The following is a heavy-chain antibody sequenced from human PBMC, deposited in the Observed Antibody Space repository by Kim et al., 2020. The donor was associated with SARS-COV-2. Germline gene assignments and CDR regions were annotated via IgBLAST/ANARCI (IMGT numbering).Heavy chain of an antibody. V-gene: IGHV3-23*01. J-gene: IGHJ4*02. CDR3: AKGGYRSGWYSFDY. Sequence: GGSLRLSCAASGFSFSTYAMSWVRQAPGKGLEWVSTISATADIRYHADSVKGRFTISRDNSKNTLYLQMNSLRVEDTAVYYCAKGGYRSGWYSFDYWGQGTLAIVSS. CDR2: ISATADIR. D-gene: IGHD6-19*01. CDR1: GFSFSTYA.